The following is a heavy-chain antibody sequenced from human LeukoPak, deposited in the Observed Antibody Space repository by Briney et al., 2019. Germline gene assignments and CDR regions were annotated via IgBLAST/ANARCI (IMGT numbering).Heavy chain of an antibody. V-gene: IGHV1-2*02. CDR3: ARSMGYDFWSGYPPPFDY. J-gene: IGHJ4*02. CDR2: INPNSGGT. Sequence: ASVKVSCKASGYTFTGYYMHWVRQAPGQGLEWMGWINPNSGGTNYAQKFRGRVTMTRDTSISTAYMELSRLRSDDTAVYYCARSMGYDFWSGYPPPFDYWGQGTLVTVSS. CDR1: GYTFTGYY. D-gene: IGHD3-3*01.